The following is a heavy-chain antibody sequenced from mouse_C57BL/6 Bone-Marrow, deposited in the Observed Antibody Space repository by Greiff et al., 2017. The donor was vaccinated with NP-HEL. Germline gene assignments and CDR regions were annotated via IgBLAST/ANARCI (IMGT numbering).Heavy chain of an antibody. CDR1: GYTFTDYE. CDR2: IDPETGGT. Sequence: QVQLQQSGAELVRPGASVTLSCKASGYTFTDYEMHWVKQTPVHGLEWIGAIDPETGGTAYNQKFKGKAILTADKSSSTAYMELRSLTSEDSAVYYCTNYGSSPYYYAMDYWGQGTSVTVSS. CDR3: TNYGSSPYYYAMDY. V-gene: IGHV1-15*01. D-gene: IGHD1-1*01. J-gene: IGHJ4*01.